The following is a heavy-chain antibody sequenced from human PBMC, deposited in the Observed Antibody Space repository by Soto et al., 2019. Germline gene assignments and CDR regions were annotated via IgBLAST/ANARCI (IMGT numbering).Heavy chain of an antibody. Sequence: SETQPHTSTFYDWTIRGHYWSWIRQPPGKGLEWIGEINHSGSTNYNPSLKSRVTISVDTSKNQFSLKLSSVTAADTAVYFCARGALKRSYYYCMGVWGEGISVTVSS. V-gene: IGHV4-34*01. J-gene: IGHJ6*04. CDR1: DWTIRGHY. D-gene: IGHD3-9*01. CDR2: INHSGST. CDR3: ARGALKRSYYYCMGV.